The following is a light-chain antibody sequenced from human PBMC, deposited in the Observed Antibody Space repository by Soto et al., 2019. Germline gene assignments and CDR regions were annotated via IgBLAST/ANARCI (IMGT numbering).Light chain of an antibody. V-gene: IGKV4-1*01. CDR1: QSVLYSSTNKNY. Sequence: DIVMTQSPDSLAVSLGERATINCKSSQSVLYSSTNKNYLAWYQQKPGQPPKLLIYWASTRESGVPDRFSGSESGTDFTLSSSSLRGEDGAVYYCQQYYSTPWTFGQGTKVEIK. CDR2: WAS. CDR3: QQYYSTPWT. J-gene: IGKJ1*01.